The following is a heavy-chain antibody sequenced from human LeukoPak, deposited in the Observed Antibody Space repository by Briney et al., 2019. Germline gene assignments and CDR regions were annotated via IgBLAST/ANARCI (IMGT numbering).Heavy chain of an antibody. Sequence: PSETLSLTCTVSGDSISSGDYYWSWIRQPAGKGLEWIGRISSSGSTNYNPALKSRVTISVDTSKNQFSLKLSSVTAADTAVYFCARGPYSYDSSGAFDIWGQGTMVTVSS. J-gene: IGHJ3*02. CDR3: ARGPYSYDSSGAFDI. CDR2: ISSSGST. D-gene: IGHD3-22*01. CDR1: GDSISSGDYY. V-gene: IGHV4-61*02.